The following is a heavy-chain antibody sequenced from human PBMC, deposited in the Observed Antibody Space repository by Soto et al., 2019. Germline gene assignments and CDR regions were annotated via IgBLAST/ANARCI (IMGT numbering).Heavy chain of an antibody. CDR2: ITGSGSDT. CDR3: AKLGSSSWSPHYYFDY. V-gene: IGHV3-23*01. D-gene: IGHD2-2*01. J-gene: IGHJ4*02. CDR1: GFTFSNFA. Sequence: PGGSLRLSCAASGFTFSNFAMGWVRQAPGKGLEWVSAITGSGSDTYYVDSVRGRFTISRDNSKDTVYLQMNSLRAEDTAIYYCAKLGSSSWSPHYYFDYWGQGTLVTVSS.